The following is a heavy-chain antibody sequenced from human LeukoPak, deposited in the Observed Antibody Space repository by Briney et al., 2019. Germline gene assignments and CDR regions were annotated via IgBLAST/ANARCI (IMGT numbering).Heavy chain of an antibody. V-gene: IGHV3-23*01. Sequence: GGSLRLSCAASGFTFSSYAMSWVRQAPGKGLEWVSAISGSGGSTYYADSVKGRFTISRDNSKNTLYLQMNSLRAEDTAVYYCAKAGYCSGGSCRDDAFDIWGQGTMVTVSS. CDR2: ISGSGGST. CDR3: AKAGYCSGGSCRDDAFDI. CDR1: GFTFSSYA. D-gene: IGHD2-15*01. J-gene: IGHJ3*02.